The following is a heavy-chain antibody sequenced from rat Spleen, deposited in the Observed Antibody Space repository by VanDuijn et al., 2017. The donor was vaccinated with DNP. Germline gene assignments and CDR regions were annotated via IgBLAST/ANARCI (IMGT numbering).Heavy chain of an antibody. CDR3: TREGYYSGGAFFDY. CDR2: ITPSGDDT. D-gene: IGHD1-1*01. J-gene: IGHJ2*01. V-gene: IGHV5-25*01. Sequence: EVQLVESGGGLVQPGRSLKLSCAASGFTFSNYDMAWVRQAPTKGLEWVASITPSGDDTYYRDSVKGRFTVSRDNVKSTLYLQMNSLRSEDTATYYCTREGYYSGGAFFDYWGQGVMVTVSS. CDR1: GFTFSNYD.